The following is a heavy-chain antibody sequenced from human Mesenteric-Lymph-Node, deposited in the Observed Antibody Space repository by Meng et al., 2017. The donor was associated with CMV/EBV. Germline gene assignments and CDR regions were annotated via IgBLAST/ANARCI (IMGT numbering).Heavy chain of an antibody. Sequence: TVSGASLISGGSYWSWIRQHPGKGLEWIGYIYYSGSTYHNPSLKSRVSISVDTSKNQFSLKLSSVTAADTAVYYCARDRDGYNLFDYWGQGTLVTVSS. J-gene: IGHJ4*02. CDR1: GASLISGGSY. CDR2: IYYSGST. V-gene: IGHV4-31*03. D-gene: IGHD5-24*01. CDR3: ARDRDGYNLFDY.